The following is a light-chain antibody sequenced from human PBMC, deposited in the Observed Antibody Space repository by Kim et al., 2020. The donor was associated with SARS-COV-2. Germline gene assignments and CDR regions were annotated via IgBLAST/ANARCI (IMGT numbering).Light chain of an antibody. CDR1: ESIGTW. CDR2: AAS. J-gene: IGKJ2*01. Sequence: DTVMTQSPSSVSAYIGDTVIISCRASESIGTWLAWYQHKPGQAPRLLIQAASTLQSGVPGRFSGSGFGTDFTLTISSLQPEDVASYFCQQGVFYPYSFGQGTKLEI. V-gene: IGKV1-12*01. CDR3: QQGVFYPYS.